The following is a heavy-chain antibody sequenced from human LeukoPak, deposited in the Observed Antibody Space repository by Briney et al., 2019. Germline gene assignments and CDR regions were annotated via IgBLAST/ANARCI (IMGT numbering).Heavy chain of an antibody. CDR3: ARQHSGYDLGLTTVTSGPFDY. CDR1: GYSFTSYW. Sequence: PGESLKISCKGSGYSFTSYWIGWVRQMPGKGLEWMGIIYPGDSDTRYSPSFQGQVTISVDKSISTAYLQWSSLKASDTAMYYCARQHSGYDLGLTTVTSGPFDYWGQGTLVAVSS. V-gene: IGHV5-51*01. CDR2: IYPGDSDT. J-gene: IGHJ4*02. D-gene: IGHD5-12*01.